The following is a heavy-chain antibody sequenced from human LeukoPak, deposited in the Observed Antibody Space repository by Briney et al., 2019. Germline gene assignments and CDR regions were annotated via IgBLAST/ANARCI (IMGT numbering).Heavy chain of an antibody. J-gene: IGHJ4*02. CDR1: GGTFSSYA. D-gene: IGHD3-10*01. Sequence: GASVKVSCKASGGTFSSYAISWVRQAPGQGLEWMGGIIPIFGTANYAQNFQGRVTITADESTSTAYMELSSLRSEDTVVYYCARGGITMVRGVITPYYFDYWGQGTLVTVSS. CDR3: ARGGITMVRGVITPYYFDY. V-gene: IGHV1-69*13. CDR2: IIPIFGTA.